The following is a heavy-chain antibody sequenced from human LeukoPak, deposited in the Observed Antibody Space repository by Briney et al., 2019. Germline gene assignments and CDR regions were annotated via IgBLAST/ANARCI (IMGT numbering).Heavy chain of an antibody. CDR1: GYTFTSHY. J-gene: IGHJ6*03. D-gene: IGHD3-3*01. Sequence: ASVKVSCKASGYTFTSHYMHWVRQAPGQGLEWMGIINPSGGSTSYAQKFQGRVTMTRDTSTSTVYMELSSLRSEDTAVYYCARGGEYDFWSGSKDYYYMDVWGKGTTVTVPS. V-gene: IGHV1-46*03. CDR2: INPSGGST. CDR3: ARGGEYDFWSGSKDYYYMDV.